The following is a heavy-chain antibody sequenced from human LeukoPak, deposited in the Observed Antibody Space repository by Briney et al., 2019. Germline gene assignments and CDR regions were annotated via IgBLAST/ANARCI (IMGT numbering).Heavy chain of an antibody. CDR3: ARQVGAATHFDY. Sequence: SETLSLTCAVYGGSFSGYYWSWIRQPPGKGLEWIGYIYTSGSTNYNPSLKSRVTISVDTSKNQFSLKLSSVTAADTAVYYCARQVGAATHFDYWGQGTLVTVSS. D-gene: IGHD2-15*01. V-gene: IGHV4-4*09. CDR1: GGSFSGYY. J-gene: IGHJ4*02. CDR2: IYTSGST.